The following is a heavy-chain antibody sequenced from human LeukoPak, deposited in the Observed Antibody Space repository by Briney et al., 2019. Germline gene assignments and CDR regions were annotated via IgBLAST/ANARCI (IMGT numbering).Heavy chain of an antibody. D-gene: IGHD2-21*01. Sequence: PGGSLRLSCAASGFTFSSYAMSWVRQAPGKGLEWVSAISGSGGSTYYADSVKGRFTISRDNSKNTLYLQMNSLRAEDTAVYYCAKAFGWDIVVDAFDFWAKGTMVTVSS. CDR1: GFTFSSYA. J-gene: IGHJ3*01. V-gene: IGHV3-23*01. CDR2: ISGSGGST. CDR3: AKAFGWDIVVDAFDF.